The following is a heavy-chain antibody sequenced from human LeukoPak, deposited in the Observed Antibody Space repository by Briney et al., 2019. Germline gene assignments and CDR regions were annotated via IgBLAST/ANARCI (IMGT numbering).Heavy chain of an antibody. D-gene: IGHD1-7*01. CDR3: ARMNYVSSGWGAPFDY. CDR2: IRTSGTNT. J-gene: IGHJ4*02. Sequence: PGGSLRLSCAASGFTFSSLSMNWVRQAPGKGLEWVSYIRTSGTNTDYTGSVKGRFTISRDNAKNSLYLQMNSLRAEDMAVYYCARMNYVSSGWGAPFDYWGQGTLVTVSS. CDR1: GFTFSSLS. V-gene: IGHV3-48*04.